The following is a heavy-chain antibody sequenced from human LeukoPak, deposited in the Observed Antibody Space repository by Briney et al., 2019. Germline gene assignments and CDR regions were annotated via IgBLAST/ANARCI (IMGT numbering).Heavy chain of an antibody. D-gene: IGHD5-12*01. V-gene: IGHV1-69*04. CDR2: IIPILGIA. CDR1: GGTFSSYA. Sequence: SVKVSCKASGGTFSSYAISWVRQAPGQGLEWMGRIIPILGIANYAQQFQGRVTITADKSTSTAYMELSSLRSEDTAVYYCARGGLHIVATSTHFDYWGQGTLVTVSS. J-gene: IGHJ4*02. CDR3: ARGGLHIVATSTHFDY.